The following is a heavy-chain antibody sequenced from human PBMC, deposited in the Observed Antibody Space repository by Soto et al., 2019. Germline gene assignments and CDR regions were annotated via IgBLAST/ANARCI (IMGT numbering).Heavy chain of an antibody. J-gene: IGHJ6*02. CDR3: ASEVVFWETEPSPYYYGMDV. D-gene: IGHD3-3*01. V-gene: IGHV4-39*01. CDR2: IYYSGST. CDR1: GGSISSSSYY. Sequence: QLQLQESGPGLVKPSETLSLTCTVSGGSISSSSYYWGWIRQPPGKGLEWIGSIYYSGSTYYNPSLKSRVTISVDTSKNQFSLKLSSVTAADTAVYYCASEVVFWETEPSPYYYGMDVWGQGTTVTVSS.